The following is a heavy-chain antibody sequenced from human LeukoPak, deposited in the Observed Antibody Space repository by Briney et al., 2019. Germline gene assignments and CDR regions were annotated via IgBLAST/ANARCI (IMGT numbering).Heavy chain of an antibody. CDR1: GGSVSSGSYY. Sequence: SETLSLTCTVSGGSVSSGSYYWSWIRQPPGKGLEWIVYIYYSGSTNYNPSLKSRFTITVYTSKKQFSLKLSSVTAADTAVYYCARGGYSSSSWGQGTLVTVSS. J-gene: IGHJ4*02. D-gene: IGHD6-6*01. V-gene: IGHV4-61*01. CDR2: IYYSGST. CDR3: ARGGYSSSS.